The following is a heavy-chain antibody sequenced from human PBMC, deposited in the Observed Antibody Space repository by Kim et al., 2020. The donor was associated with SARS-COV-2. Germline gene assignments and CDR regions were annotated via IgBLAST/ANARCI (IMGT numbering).Heavy chain of an antibody. Sequence: SETLSLTCTVSGGSISSSSYYWGWIRQPPGKGLEWIGSIYYSGSSTYYNPSLKSRVTISVDTSKNQFSLKLSSVTAADTAVYYCARLGPRPIAAADYWGQGTLVTVSS. CDR3: ARLGPRPIAAADY. J-gene: IGHJ4*02. D-gene: IGHD6-13*01. CDR1: GGSISSSSYY. V-gene: IGHV4-39*01. CDR2: IYYSGSST.